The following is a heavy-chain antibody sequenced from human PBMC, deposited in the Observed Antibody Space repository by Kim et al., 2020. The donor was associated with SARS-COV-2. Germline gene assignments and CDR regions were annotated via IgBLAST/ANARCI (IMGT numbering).Heavy chain of an antibody. V-gene: IGHV3-33*05. CDR3: ARGSELNFDY. D-gene: IGHD3-10*01. CDR1: GFTFSSYG. Sequence: GGSLRLSCAASGFTFSSYGMHWVRQAPGKGLEWVAVISYDGSNKYYADSVKGRFTISRDNSKNTLYLQMNSLRAEDTAVYYCARGSELNFDYWGQGTLVTVSS. CDR2: ISYDGSNK. J-gene: IGHJ4*02.